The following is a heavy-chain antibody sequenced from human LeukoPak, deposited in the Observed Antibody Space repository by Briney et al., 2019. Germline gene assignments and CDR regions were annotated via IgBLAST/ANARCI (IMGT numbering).Heavy chain of an antibody. J-gene: IGHJ4*02. CDR3: ASTYGSGSYLHS. Sequence: GGSLSLSCAASGFTFSSYGMHWVRQAPGKGLEGVSFIRYDGSNKYYADSVKGRFLISRDNARRSLYLQMNSLRLEDTAFYYCASTYGSGSYLHSWGQGTLVTVSS. D-gene: IGHD3-10*01. CDR2: IRYDGSNK. CDR1: GFTFSSYG. V-gene: IGHV3-30*02.